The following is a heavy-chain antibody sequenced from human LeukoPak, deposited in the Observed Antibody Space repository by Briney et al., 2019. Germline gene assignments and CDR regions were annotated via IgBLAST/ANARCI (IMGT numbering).Heavy chain of an antibody. CDR3: ARGHSNSGYTDY. CDR1: GYTFGTHW. Sequence: AASVKVSCKASGYTFGTHWMHWVRQAPGQGLEWMAIINPSGDFRSYAQKLQGRVTMTTDTSTSTAYMELRSLRSDDTAVYYCARGHSNSGYTDYWGQGTLVTVSS. CDR2: INPSGDFR. V-gene: IGHV1-46*01. J-gene: IGHJ4*02. D-gene: IGHD5-12*01.